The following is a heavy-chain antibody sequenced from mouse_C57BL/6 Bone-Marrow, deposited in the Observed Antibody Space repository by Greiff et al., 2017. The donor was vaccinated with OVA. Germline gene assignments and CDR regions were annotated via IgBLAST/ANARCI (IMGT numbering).Heavy chain of an antibody. CDR1: GYTFTSYW. J-gene: IGHJ1*03. CDR2: IYPGSGST. Sequence: QVHVKQPGAELVKPGASVKMSCKASGYTFTSYWITWVKQRPGQGLEWIGDIYPGSGSTNYNEKFKSKATLTVDTSSSTAYMQLSSLTSEDSAVYYCARGYYALSVWGTGTTVTVSS. CDR3: ARGYYALSV. D-gene: IGHD1-1*01. V-gene: IGHV1-55*01.